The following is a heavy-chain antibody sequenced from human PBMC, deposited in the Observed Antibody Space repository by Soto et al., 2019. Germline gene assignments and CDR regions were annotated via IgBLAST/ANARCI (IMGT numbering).Heavy chain of an antibody. CDR3: AHAGDYDLLTFDH. J-gene: IGHJ4*02. D-gene: IGHD4-17*01. CDR1: GFSLSSYGVG. V-gene: IGHV2-5*02. Sequence: QITLKESGPTLVRPAQTLTLTCGFSGFSLSSYGVGVAWIRQPPGKALEWLALIYWDDDKRYSPSLKDRLAISKDTSSNQVVPTITNMDPGDTATYFCAHAGDYDLLTFDHWGPGTLVTVSS. CDR2: IYWDDDK.